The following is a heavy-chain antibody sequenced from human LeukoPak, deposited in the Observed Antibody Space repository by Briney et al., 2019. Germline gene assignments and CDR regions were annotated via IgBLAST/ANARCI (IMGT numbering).Heavy chain of an antibody. J-gene: IGHJ3*02. V-gene: IGHV1-46*01. CDR3: AREPLAKYSSSWCRDAFDI. D-gene: IGHD6-13*01. CDR1: GYTFTSYY. Sequence: ASVKVSCKASGYTFTSYYMHWVRQAPGQGLEWMGIINPSGGSTSYAQKFQGRVTMTRDTSTSTVYMELSSLRSEDTAVYYCAREPLAKYSSSWCRDAFDIWGQGTMVTVSS. CDR2: INPSGGST.